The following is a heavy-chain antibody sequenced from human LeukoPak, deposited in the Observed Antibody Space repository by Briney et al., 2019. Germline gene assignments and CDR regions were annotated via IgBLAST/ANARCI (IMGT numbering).Heavy chain of an antibody. V-gene: IGHV3-74*01. CDR1: GFTFSRYW. CDR3: EGRATGLTEY. J-gene: IGHJ4*02. D-gene: IGHD3-9*01. CDR2: IYSDGTNR. Sequence: GGSLRLSCAASGFTFSRYWMHWVRQAPGKGLVWVSRIYSDGTNRDYADSVKGRFTISRDNAKNTVYLQMNSLRDEDTAVYYCEGRATGLTEYWGQGSLVTVSS.